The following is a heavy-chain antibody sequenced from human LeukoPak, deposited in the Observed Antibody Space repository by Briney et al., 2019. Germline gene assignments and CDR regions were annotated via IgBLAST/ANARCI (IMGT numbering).Heavy chain of an antibody. CDR3: AKGGGYEAQYYYYYLDV. D-gene: IGHD5-12*01. Sequence: GGSLRLSCAASGFSFSSYGMHWVRQAPGKGLKWVAFIRFDASNYYYTDSVKGRFTISRDNSKNTLYLQMKSLRAEDTAVYYCAKGGGYEAQYYYYYLDVWGKGTTVTISS. CDR1: GFSFSSYG. V-gene: IGHV3-30*02. J-gene: IGHJ6*03. CDR2: IRFDASNY.